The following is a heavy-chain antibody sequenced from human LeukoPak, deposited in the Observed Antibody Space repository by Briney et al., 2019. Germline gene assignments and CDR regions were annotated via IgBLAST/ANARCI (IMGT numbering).Heavy chain of an antibody. D-gene: IGHD2-15*01. CDR3: ARAADIVVVVAATRTCWFDP. CDR2: INHSGST. CDR1: GGSFSGYY. J-gene: IGHJ5*02. Sequence: ASETLSLTCAVYGGSFSGYYWSWIRQPPGKGLEWIGEINHSGSTNYNPSLKSRVTISVDTSKNQFSPKLSSVTAADTAVYYCARAADIVVVVAATRTCWFDPWGQGTLVTVSS. V-gene: IGHV4-34*01.